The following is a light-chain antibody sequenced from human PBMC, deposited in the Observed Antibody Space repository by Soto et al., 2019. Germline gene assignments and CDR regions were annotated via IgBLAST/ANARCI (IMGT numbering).Light chain of an antibody. CDR1: HDIKKY. J-gene: IGKJ5*01. V-gene: IGKV1-33*01. CDR3: QRYDSHPPT. CDR2: DAS. Sequence: DIQMTQSPSSLSASVGDRVTITCQASHDIKKYLNWYQEKPGKAPKLLIYDASNLQTGVPSSFSGSGSGTHFTFTLSSLQPEDITTYYCQRYDSHPPTFGQGTRLDIK.